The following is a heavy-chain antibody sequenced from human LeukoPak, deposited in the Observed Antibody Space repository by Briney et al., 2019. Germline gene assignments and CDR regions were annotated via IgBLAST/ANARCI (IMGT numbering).Heavy chain of an antibody. CDR3: ARAEVLPDFFDSSGGFDY. CDR2: IYTSGST. J-gene: IGHJ4*02. V-gene: IGHV4-4*07. Sequence: SETLSLTCTVSGNSFGDYYWSWIRQPAGKGLEWIGRIYTSGSTTYNPSLKSRVTMSVDASKSQFSLNLMSVTAADTAVYYCARAEVLPDFFDSSGGFDYWGQGTLVTVSS. D-gene: IGHD3-22*01. CDR1: GNSFGDYY.